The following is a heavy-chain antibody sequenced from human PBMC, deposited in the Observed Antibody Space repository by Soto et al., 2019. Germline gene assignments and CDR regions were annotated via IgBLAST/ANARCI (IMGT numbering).Heavy chain of an antibody. CDR1: GYTFTSYG. D-gene: IGHD3-16*01. J-gene: IGHJ4*02. CDR3: ARDNGYGGFDY. V-gene: IGHV1-2*02. CDR2: INPNSGGT. Sequence: ASVKVSCKASGYTFTSYGISWVRQAPGQGLEWMGWINPNSGGTNYAQKFQGRVTMTRDTSISTAYMELSRLRSDDTAVYYCARDNGYGGFDYWGQGTLVTVSS.